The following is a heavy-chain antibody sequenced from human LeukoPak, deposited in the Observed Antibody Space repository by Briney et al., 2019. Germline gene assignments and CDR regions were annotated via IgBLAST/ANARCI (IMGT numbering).Heavy chain of an antibody. V-gene: IGHV4-59*08. Sequence: SETLSLTCTVSGGSIRSYYWSWIRQPPGEGLEWIGYMYSSGITNYNPSLKSRITISVDTSKNQFSLKLSSVTAADTAVYYCARLDDGRDYGMDVWGQGTTVTVSS. D-gene: IGHD1-1*01. CDR2: MYSSGIT. CDR1: GGSIRSYY. CDR3: ARLDDGRDYGMDV. J-gene: IGHJ6*02.